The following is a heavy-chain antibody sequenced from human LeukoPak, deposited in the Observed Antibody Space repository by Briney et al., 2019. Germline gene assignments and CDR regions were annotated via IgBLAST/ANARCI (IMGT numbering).Heavy chain of an antibody. CDR3: AKSGSSFYDNLPGYDY. V-gene: IGHV4-59*08. D-gene: IGHD3-9*01. Sequence: SETLSLTCTVSGGSMSSSYWSWIRQSPGRGLEWIGSMYYSGCTNYNPSLRSRVTISIDTSKNQFSLKLRSVTAADTAVYYCAKSGSSFYDNLPGYDYWGQGTLVTVSS. CDR1: GGSMSSSY. J-gene: IGHJ4*02. CDR2: MYYSGCT.